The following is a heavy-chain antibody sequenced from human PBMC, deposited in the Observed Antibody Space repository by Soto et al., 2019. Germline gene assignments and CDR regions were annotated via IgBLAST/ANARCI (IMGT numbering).Heavy chain of an antibody. V-gene: IGHV4-59*08. J-gene: IGHJ4*02. CDR2: IYYSGRT. CDR3: ARGGWRHIDY. CDR1: GGSISTYY. D-gene: IGHD3-3*01. Sequence: QVQLQESGPGLAKPSETLSLTCTVSGGSISTYYWSWIRQPPGKGLEWIGYIYYSGRTNYNPSLKSRVTISVDTSKNQFSLKLSSVTAADTAVYYCARGGWRHIDYWGQGTLVTVSS.